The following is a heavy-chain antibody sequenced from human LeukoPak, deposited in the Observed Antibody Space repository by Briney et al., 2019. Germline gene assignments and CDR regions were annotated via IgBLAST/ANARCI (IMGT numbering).Heavy chain of an antibody. CDR1: GGSFSGYY. Sequence: SETLSLTCAVYGGSFSGYYWSWIRQPPGKGLEWIGEINHSGSTNYNPSLKSRVTISVDTSKNQFSLKLSSVTAADTAVYYCARLHTHIVVVTAPNWFDPWGQGTLVTVSS. J-gene: IGHJ5*02. CDR3: ARLHTHIVVVTAPNWFDP. V-gene: IGHV4-34*01. CDR2: INHSGST. D-gene: IGHD2-21*02.